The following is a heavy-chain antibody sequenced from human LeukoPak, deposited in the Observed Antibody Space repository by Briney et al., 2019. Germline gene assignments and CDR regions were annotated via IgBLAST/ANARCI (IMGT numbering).Heavy chain of an antibody. CDR1: GFTVSSNY. J-gene: IGHJ4*02. CDR3: ARGGGVHAYDY. D-gene: IGHD3-16*01. CDR2: IYGGGST. Sequence: GGSLRLSCAASGFTVSSNYMSWVRQAPGKGLEWVSVIYGGGSTYYADSVKGGFTISRDNFKNTLYLQMNSLRAEDTAVYYCARGGGVHAYDYWGQGTLVTVSS. V-gene: IGHV3-53*01.